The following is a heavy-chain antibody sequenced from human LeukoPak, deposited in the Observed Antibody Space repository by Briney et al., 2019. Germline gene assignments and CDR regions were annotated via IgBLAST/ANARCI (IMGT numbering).Heavy chain of an antibody. V-gene: IGHV3-23*01. CDR3: AKGRAGIDY. CDR1: GFTFSSHA. CDR2: ISGSGGST. D-gene: IGHD6-19*01. Sequence: GGSLRRSCAASGFTFSSHAMSWVRQAPGKGLEWVSGISGSGGSTYYADSVKGRFTISRDNSENTLYVQMNSLRAEDTAVYYCAKGRAGIDYWGQGTLVIVSS. J-gene: IGHJ4*02.